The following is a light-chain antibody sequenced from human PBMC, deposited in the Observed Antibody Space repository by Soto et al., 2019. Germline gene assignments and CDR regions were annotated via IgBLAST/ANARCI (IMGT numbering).Light chain of an antibody. Sequence: EIVLTQSPGTLSLSPGERATLSCRASQSVSGRYLAWYQQKPGQAPRLLIYGASSRATGIPDRFSGGGSGTDFTLTISRLEPEDFAVYYCQQYGSSPRTFGQGTKVDIK. CDR2: GAS. CDR3: QQYGSSPRT. J-gene: IGKJ1*01. V-gene: IGKV3-20*01. CDR1: QSVSGRY.